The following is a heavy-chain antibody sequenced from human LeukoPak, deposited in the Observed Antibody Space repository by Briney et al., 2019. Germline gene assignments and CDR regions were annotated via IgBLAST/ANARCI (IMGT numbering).Heavy chain of an antibody. D-gene: IGHD6-13*01. CDR2: IIPILGIA. CDR1: GGTSSSYA. J-gene: IGHJ3*02. V-gene: IGHV1-69*04. Sequence: SVKFSCKASGGTSSSYAISWVRYAPGQGLEWRGRIIPILGIANYAQKFQGRVTITADKSTSTAYMELSSLRSEEPAVYYSWRHLTPAPYSSSNRCFGALDIWAQGTMVTVSS. CDR3: WRHLTPAPYSSSNRCFGALDI.